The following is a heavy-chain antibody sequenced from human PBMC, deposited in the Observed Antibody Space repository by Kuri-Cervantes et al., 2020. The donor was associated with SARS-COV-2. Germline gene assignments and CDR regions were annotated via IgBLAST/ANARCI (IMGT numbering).Heavy chain of an antibody. J-gene: IGHJ6*02. D-gene: IGHD2-2*01. CDR2: INAGNGNT. Sequence: ASVKVSCKASGGTFSSYAISWVRQAPGQGLEWMGWINAGNGNTKYSQKFQGRVTITRDTSASTAYMELSSLRSEDTAVYYCASVSYCSSTSCHIYYYYGMDVWGQGTTVTVSS. V-gene: IGHV1-3*01. CDR1: GGTFSSYA. CDR3: ASVSYCSSTSCHIYYYYGMDV.